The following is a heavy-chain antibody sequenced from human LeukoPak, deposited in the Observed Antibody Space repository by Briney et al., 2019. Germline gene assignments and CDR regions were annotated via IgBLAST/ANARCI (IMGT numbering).Heavy chain of an antibody. D-gene: IGHD2-15*01. CDR3: AASGGPINWFDP. Sequence: SETLSLTCAVYGGSFSGYYWGWIRQPPGKGLQWIGEINHGGYTNYNPSLKSRVTISLDTSKNQFSLKLTSVTAADTAVYYCAASGGPINWFDPWGQGTLVTVSS. CDR2: INHGGYT. CDR1: GGSFSGYY. J-gene: IGHJ5*02. V-gene: IGHV4-34*01.